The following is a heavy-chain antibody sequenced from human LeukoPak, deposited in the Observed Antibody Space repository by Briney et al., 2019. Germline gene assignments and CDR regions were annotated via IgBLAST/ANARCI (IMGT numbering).Heavy chain of an antibody. V-gene: IGHV6-1*01. D-gene: IGHD3-16*01. Sequence: SQTLSLTCAISGDSVSSNSAAWNWIRQSPSRGLEWLGRTYYRSQWYNEYEPSVRSRIIITTDTSANHVSLQLNSVTPEDTAAYYCTCELGGFDHWGQGTLVTVSS. CDR3: TCELGGFDH. CDR1: GDSVSSNSAA. J-gene: IGHJ4*02. CDR2: TYYRSQWYN.